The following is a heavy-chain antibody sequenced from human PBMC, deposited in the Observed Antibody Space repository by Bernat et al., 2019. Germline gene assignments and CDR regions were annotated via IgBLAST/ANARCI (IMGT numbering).Heavy chain of an antibody. V-gene: IGHV3-7*01. CDR3: ARGGLSKTPADQ. J-gene: IGHJ5*02. Sequence: EVQLVESGGDWVQPGGSLRLSCVASGFTFSNHWMTWVHQAPGKGLEWVANINEGGSVEHYLDSVKGRFTISRDNAKNSLYLQMNSLRGEDTAVYYCARGGLSKTPADQWGQGTLVTVSS. CDR2: INEGGSVE. CDR1: GFTFSNHW. D-gene: IGHD3/OR15-3a*01.